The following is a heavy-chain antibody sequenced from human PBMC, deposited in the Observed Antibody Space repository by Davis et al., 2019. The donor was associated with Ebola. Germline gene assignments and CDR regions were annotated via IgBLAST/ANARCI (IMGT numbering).Heavy chain of an antibody. CDR3: ARETVIVPSTLGSYYYFMDV. CDR2: IYYSGST. D-gene: IGHD2/OR15-2a*01. CDR1: GGSISSGGYY. V-gene: IGHV4-61*08. J-gene: IGHJ6*02. Sequence: PSETLSLTCTVSGGSISSGGYYWSWIRQPPGKGLEWIGYIYYSGSTNYNPSLKSRVTISVDTSKNQFSLKLRSVTATDTAAYFCARETVIVPSTLGSYYYFMDVWGQGTTVTVSS.